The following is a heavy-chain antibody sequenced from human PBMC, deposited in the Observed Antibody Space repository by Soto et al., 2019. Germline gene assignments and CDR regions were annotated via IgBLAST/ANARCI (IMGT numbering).Heavy chain of an antibody. J-gene: IGHJ6*02. V-gene: IGHV4-39*01. D-gene: IGHD2-21*01. CDR2: FYYSGNT. Sequence: SETLSLTCSVSGGSISSKSYSWGWIRQPPGKGLEWIGTFYYSGNTYYNPSLKSRVTISVDTSKNQFSLKLSSVAAADTAVYYCAKLAGYGGGNSCPGDSAMYFWGQGTALPFSS. CDR3: AKLAGYGGGNSCPGDSAMYF. CDR1: GGSISSKSYS.